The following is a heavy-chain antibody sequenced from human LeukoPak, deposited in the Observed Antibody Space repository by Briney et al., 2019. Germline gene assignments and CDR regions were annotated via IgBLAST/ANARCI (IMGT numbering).Heavy chain of an antibody. CDR3: ARSYGDYVSIDY. V-gene: IGHV3-53*05. CDR2: IYSGGST. CDR1: GFTVSSNY. J-gene: IGHJ4*02. D-gene: IGHD4-17*01. Sequence: GGSLRLSCAASGFTVSSNYMSWVRQAPGKGLEWVSVIYSGGSTYYADSVKGRFTISRDNSKNTLYLQMNSLRAEDTAVYYCARSYGDYVSIDYWGQGTLVTVSS.